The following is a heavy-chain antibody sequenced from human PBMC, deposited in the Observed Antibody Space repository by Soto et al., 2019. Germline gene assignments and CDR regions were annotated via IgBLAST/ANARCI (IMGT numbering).Heavy chain of an antibody. Sequence: QVQLVQSGAEVKKPGSSVKVSCKASGGTFRSYSINWVRQAPGQGLEWMGGIIPIFGTATYAQKFQGRVTITADDSASTAYMELSSLTSEDTVLYYCSTSVYCSTTTCYYYYGMDVWGQGTTVTVSS. J-gene: IGHJ6*02. V-gene: IGHV1-69*01. CDR2: IIPIFGTA. D-gene: IGHD2-2*01. CDR1: GGTFRSYS. CDR3: STSVYCSTTTCYYYYGMDV.